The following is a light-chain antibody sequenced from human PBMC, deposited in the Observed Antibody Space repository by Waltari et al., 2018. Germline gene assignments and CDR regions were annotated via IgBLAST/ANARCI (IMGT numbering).Light chain of an antibody. CDR2: DVS. Sequence: QSALTQPASVSGSPGQSTTLSCTGTSSAITAYHYVSWYQQFPGKAPKLIIYDVSKRPSGVSNRFSGSKSGDSASLTISGLQVDDEAHYHCASYTGGSTHVAFGGGTQVTVL. CDR1: SSAITAYHY. J-gene: IGLJ2*01. CDR3: ASYTGGSTHVA. V-gene: IGLV2-14*01.